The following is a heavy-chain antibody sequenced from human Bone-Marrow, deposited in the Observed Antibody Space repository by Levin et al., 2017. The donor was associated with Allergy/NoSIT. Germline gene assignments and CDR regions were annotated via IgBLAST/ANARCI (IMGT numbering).Heavy chain of an antibody. CDR2: MNSNSGNT. D-gene: IGHD3-10*01. CDR1: GYTFTSHD. Sequence: GESLKISCKASGYTFTSHDINWVRQATGQGLEWMGWMNSNSGNTGYAQKCQGRVTMTRDTSISTAYLELSSLRSEDTAVYYCGRGAGTGGRDWFDPWGQGTLVTVSS. CDR3: GRGAGTGGRDWFDP. J-gene: IGHJ5*02. V-gene: IGHV1-8*01.